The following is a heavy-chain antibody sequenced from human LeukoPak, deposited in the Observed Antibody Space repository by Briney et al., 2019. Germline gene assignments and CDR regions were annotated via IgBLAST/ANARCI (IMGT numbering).Heavy chain of an antibody. CDR2: ISGSGGST. V-gene: IGHV3-23*01. D-gene: IGHD3-3*01. CDR1: GFTFSSYA. Sequence: GGSLRLSCAASGFTFSSYAMSWVRQAPGKGLEWVSAISGSGGSTYYADSVKGRFTISRDNSKNTLYLQMNSLGAEDTAVYYCAKDPTGVDYYYMDVWGKGTTVTVSS. J-gene: IGHJ6*03. CDR3: AKDPTGVDYYYMDV.